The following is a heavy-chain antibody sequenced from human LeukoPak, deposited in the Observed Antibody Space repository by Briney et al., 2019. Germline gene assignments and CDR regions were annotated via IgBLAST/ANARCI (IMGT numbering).Heavy chain of an antibody. Sequence: SETLSLTCTVSGGSISSYYWSWIRQPPGKGLEWIGYIYYSGSTNYNPSLKSRVTISVGTSKNQFSLKLSSVTAADTAVYYCAREPYSSGWVDYWGQGTLVTVSS. V-gene: IGHV4-59*12. D-gene: IGHD6-19*01. J-gene: IGHJ4*02. CDR3: AREPYSSGWVDY. CDR2: IYYSGST. CDR1: GGSISSYY.